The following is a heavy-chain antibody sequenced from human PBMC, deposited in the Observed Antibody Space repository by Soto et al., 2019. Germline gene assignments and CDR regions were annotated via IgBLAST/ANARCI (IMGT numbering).Heavy chain of an antibody. Sequence: GGSLRLSCAASGFTFSSYSMNWVRQAPGKGLEWVSYISSSSSTIYYADSVKGRFTISRDNAKNSLYLQMNSLRAEDTAVYYCAIGSAVAGTAEYFQHWGQGTLVTVSS. CDR3: AIGSAVAGTAEYFQH. CDR2: ISSSSSTI. CDR1: GFTFSSYS. J-gene: IGHJ1*01. D-gene: IGHD6-19*01. V-gene: IGHV3-48*01.